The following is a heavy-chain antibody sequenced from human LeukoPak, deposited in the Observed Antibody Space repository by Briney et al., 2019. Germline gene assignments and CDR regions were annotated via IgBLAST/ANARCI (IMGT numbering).Heavy chain of an antibody. J-gene: IGHJ2*01. CDR3: ARRAGRDWFFDL. V-gene: IGHV5-51*01. Sequence: GGSLKISCQGSGYSFSTYWIGWVRQMPGKGRGWMGIIYPGDSDTRYSPSFQGQVTISADKSISTAYLQWSSLKASDTAMYYCARRAGRDWFFDLWGRGTLVTVSS. CDR2: IYPGDSDT. CDR1: GYSFSTYW. D-gene: IGHD5-24*01.